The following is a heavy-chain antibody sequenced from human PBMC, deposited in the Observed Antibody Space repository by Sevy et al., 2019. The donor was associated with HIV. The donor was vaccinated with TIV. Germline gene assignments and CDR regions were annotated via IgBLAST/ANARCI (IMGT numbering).Heavy chain of an antibody. CDR2: INPSSGCT. CDR3: TRSVYGSGTYLNDY. Sequence: ASVKVSCKASGYTFTGYYIHWVRQAPGQGLEWMGWINPSSGCTNYGQKFLGRVTMTRDTSISTAYMELNRLRSDDTAVYYCTRSVYGSGTYLNDYWGQGTLVTVSS. V-gene: IGHV1-2*02. J-gene: IGHJ4*02. CDR1: GYTFTGYY. D-gene: IGHD3-10*01.